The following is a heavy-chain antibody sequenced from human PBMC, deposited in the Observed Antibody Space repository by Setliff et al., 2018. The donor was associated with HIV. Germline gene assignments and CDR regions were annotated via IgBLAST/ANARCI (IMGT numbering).Heavy chain of an antibody. J-gene: IGHJ4*02. Sequence: ASVKVSCKASGYSFTDYYIHWVRQAPGQGLEWMGWINPKSDGTNYAQKFQGWITMTRDTSISTAYMELSRLRSDDTAVYYCARGMDYYYTSGYYQYYFDYWGQGTLVTVSS. V-gene: IGHV1-2*04. CDR2: INPKSDGT. D-gene: IGHD3-22*01. CDR3: ARGMDYYYTSGYYQYYFDY. CDR1: GYSFTDYY.